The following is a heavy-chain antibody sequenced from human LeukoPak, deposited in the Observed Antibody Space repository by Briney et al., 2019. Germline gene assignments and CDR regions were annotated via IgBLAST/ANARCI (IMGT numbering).Heavy chain of an antibody. CDR3: ARDGDCSRTSCYSYNNYYYGMDV. CDR1: GFTFRDYY. CDR2: ISSSGSTI. D-gene: IGHD2-2*03. J-gene: IGHJ6*02. Sequence: GGSLRLSCAASGFTFRDYYMSWIRQAPGKGLEWGSYISSSGSTIYYAASVTGRFTISRDHAKNSLYLPMNSLRAEDTAVYYCARDGDCSRTSCYSYNNYYYGMDVWGQGTTVTASS. V-gene: IGHV3-11*01.